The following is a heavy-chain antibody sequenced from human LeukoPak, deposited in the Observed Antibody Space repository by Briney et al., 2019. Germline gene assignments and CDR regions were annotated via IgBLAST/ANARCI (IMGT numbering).Heavy chain of an antibody. Sequence: PSETLSLTCAVYGGSFSGYYWSWIRQPPGKGLEWIGEINHSGSTNYNPSLKSRVTISVDTSKNQFSLKLSSVTAADTAVYYCARRRRVGMTTVTTFGVFPSYYFDYWGQGTLVTVSS. CDR1: GGSFSGYY. CDR2: INHSGST. D-gene: IGHD4-17*01. CDR3: ARRRRVGMTTVTTFGVFPSYYFDY. V-gene: IGHV4-34*01. J-gene: IGHJ4*02.